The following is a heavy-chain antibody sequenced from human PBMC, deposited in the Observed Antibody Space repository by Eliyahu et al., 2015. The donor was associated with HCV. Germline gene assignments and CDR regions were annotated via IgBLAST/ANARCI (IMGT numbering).Heavy chain of an antibody. J-gene: IGHJ4*02. V-gene: IGHV3-23*01. CDR3: AKEADYGGNSDTPPDY. CDR2: ISGSGGST. Sequence: GLVQPGGSLRLSCAVSGFTFSNYAMSWVRQAPGKGLEWVSVISGSGGSTYYADSVKGRFTISRDNSKNTLYLQMNSLRADDTAGYYCAKEADYGGNSDTPPDYWGQGTLVTVSS. CDR1: GFTFSNYA. D-gene: IGHD4-23*01.